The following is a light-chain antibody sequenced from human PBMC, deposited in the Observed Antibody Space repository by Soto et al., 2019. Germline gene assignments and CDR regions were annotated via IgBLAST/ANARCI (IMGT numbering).Light chain of an antibody. CDR1: SSDVGSYNL. Sequence: QSVLTQPASVSGSPGQSITISCTGTSSDVGSYNLVSWYQQHPGKAPKLMIYEVSKRPSGVSNRFSGSKSGNTASLTISGLQAEDGADYYCCSYAGSSIFYVFGTGTKLTVL. CDR2: EVS. V-gene: IGLV2-23*02. J-gene: IGLJ1*01. CDR3: CSYAGSSIFYV.